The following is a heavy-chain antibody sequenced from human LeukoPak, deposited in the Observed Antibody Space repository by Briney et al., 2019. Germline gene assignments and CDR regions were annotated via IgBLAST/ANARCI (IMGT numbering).Heavy chain of an antibody. J-gene: IGHJ4*02. CDR2: IIPILGIA. CDR1: GGTFSSYA. V-gene: IGHV1-69*04. Sequence: GSSVKVSCKASGGTFSSYAISWARQAPGQGLEWMGRIIPILGIANYAQKFQGRVTITADKSTSTAYMELSSLRSEDTAVYYCAIGNYYDSSGPPLYWGQGTLVTVSS. CDR3: AIGNYYDSSGPPLY. D-gene: IGHD3-22*01.